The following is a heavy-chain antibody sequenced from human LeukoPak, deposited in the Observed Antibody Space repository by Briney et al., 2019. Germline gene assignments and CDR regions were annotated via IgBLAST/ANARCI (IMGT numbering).Heavy chain of an antibody. J-gene: IGHJ5*02. V-gene: IGHV4-30-4*01. Sequence: PSQTLPLTCTVSGGSISSGDYYWSWIRQPPGKGLEWIAYMYYSGSTYYNPSLKSRVTMSADTSKNQLSLKLSSVTAADTAVYYCARPYYYDSRIDPWGQGILVTVSS. CDR3: ARPYYYDSRIDP. CDR1: GGSISSGDYY. D-gene: IGHD3-22*01. CDR2: MYYSGST.